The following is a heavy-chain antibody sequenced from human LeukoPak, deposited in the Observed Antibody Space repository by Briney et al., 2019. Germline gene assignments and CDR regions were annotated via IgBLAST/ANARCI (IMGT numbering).Heavy chain of an antibody. V-gene: IGHV4-34*01. CDR1: GGSFSGYY. J-gene: IGHJ4*02. CDR2: INHSGST. CDR3: ARASDY. Sequence: SETLSLTCAVYGGSFSGYYWSWIRQPPGKGMEWIGEINHSGSTNYNPSLKSRVTISVDTSKNQFSLKLSSVTAADTAVYYCARASDYWGQGTLVTVSS.